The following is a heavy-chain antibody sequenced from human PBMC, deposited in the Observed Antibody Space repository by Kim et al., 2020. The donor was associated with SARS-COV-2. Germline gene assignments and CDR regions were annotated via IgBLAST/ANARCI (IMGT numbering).Heavy chain of an antibody. CDR3: AKGKSNTWSYFDY. Sequence: ADSGKGRFAISRDNAKKTLYLQMNSLRAEDTALYYCAKGKSNTWSYFDYWGQGTLVTVSS. J-gene: IGHJ4*02. V-gene: IGHV3-11*05. D-gene: IGHD6-13*01.